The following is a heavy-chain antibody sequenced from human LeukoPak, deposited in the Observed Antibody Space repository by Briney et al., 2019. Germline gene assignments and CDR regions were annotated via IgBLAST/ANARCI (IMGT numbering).Heavy chain of an antibody. CDR1: GGSISSSNW. D-gene: IGHD3-3*01. CDR2: IYHSGST. Sequence: SETLSLTCAVSGGSISSSNWWSWVRQPPGKGLEWIGEIYHSGSTNYNPSLKSRVTISVDKSKNQFSLKLSSVTAADTAVYYCARGGTIFGVVTWFDPWGQGTLVTVSS. V-gene: IGHV4-4*02. J-gene: IGHJ5*02. CDR3: ARGGTIFGVVTWFDP.